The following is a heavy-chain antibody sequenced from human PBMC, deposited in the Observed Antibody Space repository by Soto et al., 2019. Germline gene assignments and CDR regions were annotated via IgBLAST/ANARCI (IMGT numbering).Heavy chain of an antibody. CDR2: ISSSSSYT. V-gene: IGHV3-11*06. CDR3: ARERFQTTDGGEYYYYGMDV. CDR1: GFTFSDYY. J-gene: IGHJ6*02. Sequence: GGSLRLSCAASGFTFSDYYMSWIRQAPGKGLGWVSYISSSSSYTNYADSVKGRFTISRDNAKNSLYLQMNSLRAEDTAVYYCARERFQTTDGGEYYYYGMDVWGQGTTVTVSS. D-gene: IGHD3-16*01.